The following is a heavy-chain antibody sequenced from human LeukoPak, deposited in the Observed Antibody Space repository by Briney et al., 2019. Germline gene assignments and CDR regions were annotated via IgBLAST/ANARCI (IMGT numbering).Heavy chain of an antibody. J-gene: IGHJ4*02. V-gene: IGHV3-7*01. CDR3: ARELARSFQVMGY. CDR2: IKQDGSEE. Sequence: GGSLRLSCAGSGFTFSSYWMTWVRQAPGKGLEWVANIKQDGSEENYVDSVRGRFTISRDNAKNSLYLQMNSLRAEDTAVYYCARELARSFQVMGYWGQGTLVSISS. D-gene: IGHD3-16*01. CDR1: GFTFSSYW.